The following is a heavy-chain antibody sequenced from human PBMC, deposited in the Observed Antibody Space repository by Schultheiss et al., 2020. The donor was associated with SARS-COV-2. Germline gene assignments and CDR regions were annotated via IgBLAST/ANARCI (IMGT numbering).Heavy chain of an antibody. CDR2: ISGSGGST. Sequence: GGSLRLSCAASGFTFSSYAMSWVRQAPGKGLEWVSAISGSGGSTYYADSVKGRFTISRDNSKNTLYLQMNSLRAEDTAVYYCAKIPAAGYYYGMDVWGQGTTVTVSS. J-gene: IGHJ6*02. CDR1: GFTFSSYA. CDR3: AKIPAAGYYYGMDV. D-gene: IGHD6-13*01. V-gene: IGHV3-23*01.